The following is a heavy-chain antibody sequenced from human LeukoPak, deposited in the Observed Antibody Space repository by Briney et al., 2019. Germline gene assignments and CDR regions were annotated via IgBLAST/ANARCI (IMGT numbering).Heavy chain of an antibody. CDR1: GGSISTGSYY. CDR3: ARERAYYDILPRWFDP. J-gene: IGHJ5*02. V-gene: IGHV4-61*02. Sequence: SETLSLTCTVSGGSISTGSYYWSWIRQPAGKGLEWIGRIYTSGSTNYNPSLKSRVTISVDTSKNQFSLKLSSVTAADTAVYYCARERAYYDILPRWFDPWGQGSLVTVSS. D-gene: IGHD3-9*01. CDR2: IYTSGST.